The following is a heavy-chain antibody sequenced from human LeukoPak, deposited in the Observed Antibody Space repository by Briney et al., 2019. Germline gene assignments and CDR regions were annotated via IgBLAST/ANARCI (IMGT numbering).Heavy chain of an antibody. V-gene: IGHV3-30*18. CDR3: AKDSQRKPKYYDILTGLED. CDR1: GLTFISYG. CDR2: ISYDGSNK. Sequence: GGSLRLSCAASGLTFISYGMHWVRQAPGKGLEWVAVISYDGSNKYYADSVKGRFTISRDNSKNTLYLQMNSLRAEDTAVYYCAKDSQRKPKYYDILTGLEDWGQGTLVTVSS. D-gene: IGHD3-9*01. J-gene: IGHJ4*02.